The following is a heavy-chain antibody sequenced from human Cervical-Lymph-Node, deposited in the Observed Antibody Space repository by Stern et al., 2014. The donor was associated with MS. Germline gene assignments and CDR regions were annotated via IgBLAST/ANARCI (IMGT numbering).Heavy chain of an antibody. D-gene: IGHD3-3*01. V-gene: IGHV1-18*01. Sequence: QVQLLQPGAEVKKPGASVKVSCKASGYTFTSYGISWVRQAPGQGLEWMGWISAYNGNTKYAQKLQGRVTMTTDTSTSTAYMELRSLRSDDTAVYYCARDYYDFWSGSVYYFDYWGQGTLVTVSS. CDR2: ISAYNGNT. J-gene: IGHJ4*02. CDR1: GYTFTSYG. CDR3: ARDYYDFWSGSVYYFDY.